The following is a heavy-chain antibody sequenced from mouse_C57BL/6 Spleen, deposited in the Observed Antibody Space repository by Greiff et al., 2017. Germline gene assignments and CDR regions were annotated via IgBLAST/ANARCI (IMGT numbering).Heavy chain of an antibody. D-gene: IGHD1-1*01. CDR1: GFTFSSYA. Sequence: EVKLMESGEGLVKPGGSLKLSCAASGFTFSSYAMSWVRQTPEKRLEWVAYISSGGDYIYYADTVKGRFTISRDNARNTLYLQMSSLKSEDTAMYYCTRPYYYGSNYWYFDVWGTGTTVTVSS. CDR2: ISSGGDYI. V-gene: IGHV5-9-1*02. J-gene: IGHJ1*03. CDR3: TRPYYYGSNYWYFDV.